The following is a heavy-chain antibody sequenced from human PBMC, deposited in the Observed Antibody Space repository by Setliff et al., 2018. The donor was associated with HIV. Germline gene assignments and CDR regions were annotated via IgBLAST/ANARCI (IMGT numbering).Heavy chain of an antibody. Sequence: KPSETLSLTCTISNYSISSGHYWGWIRQSPGKGLEWIGNIYHVGRAFYSPSLESRVSISVDTSKSQFSLKLTSVTAADTAAYFGARVSTDYVWGSFLSSGPYYFDFWGQGALVTVSS. J-gene: IGHJ4*02. CDR3: ARVSTDYVWGSFLSSGPYYFDF. CDR2: IYHVGRA. CDR1: NYSISSGHY. D-gene: IGHD3-16*01. V-gene: IGHV4-38-2*02.